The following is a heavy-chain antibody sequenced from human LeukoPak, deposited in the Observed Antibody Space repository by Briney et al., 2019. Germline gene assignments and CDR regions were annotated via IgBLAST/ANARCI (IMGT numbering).Heavy chain of an antibody. CDR1: GGSLRGLY. CDR2: INHSGST. CDR3: ARESDPITGYFYYYMDV. Sequence: PSETLSLTCVVYGGSLRGLYWSWIRQPPGKGLEWVGEINHSGSTNYNPSFWGRVTISVDTSKSQFFLKLNFVTAADTAVYYCARESDPITGYFYYYMDVGGRGTTVTVPS. V-gene: IGHV4-34*01. D-gene: IGHD3-10*01. J-gene: IGHJ6*03.